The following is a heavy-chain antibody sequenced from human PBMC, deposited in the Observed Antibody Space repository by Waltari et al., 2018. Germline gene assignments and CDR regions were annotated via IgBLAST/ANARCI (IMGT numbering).Heavy chain of an antibody. CDR1: GRPITTTLSY. V-gene: IGHV4-39*01. J-gene: IGHJ4*02. CDR3: ARHSSPSRRGRWFDY. D-gene: IGHD2-15*01. Sequence: QLQLQESGPGLVKPSETLSPPCTVPGRPITTTLSYRGWIREPPGKGLAWIGSIYYSGGTYYNPSLKSRVTMSVDTSKNQFSLRLRSVTAADTAVYYCARHSSPSRRGRWFDYWGQGTLATVSS. CDR2: IYYSGGT.